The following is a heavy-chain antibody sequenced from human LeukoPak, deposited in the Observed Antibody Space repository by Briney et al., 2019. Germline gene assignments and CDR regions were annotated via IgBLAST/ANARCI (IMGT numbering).Heavy chain of an antibody. CDR2: INPSGGST. J-gene: IGHJ5*02. Sequence: ASVKVSCKASGYTFTSYYMHWVRQAPGQGLEWMGIINPSGGSTSYAQKFQGRVTMTRDMSTSTHYMELSSLRSEDTAVYSCARDNSVEDTAWWFDPWGQGNLVTVSS. CDR3: ARDNSVEDTAWWFDP. D-gene: IGHD4-23*01. CDR1: GYTFTSYY. V-gene: IGHV1-46*01.